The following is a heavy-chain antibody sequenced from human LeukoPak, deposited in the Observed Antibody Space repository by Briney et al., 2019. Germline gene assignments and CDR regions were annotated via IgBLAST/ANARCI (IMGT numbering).Heavy chain of an antibody. V-gene: IGHV3-15*01. J-gene: IGHJ4*02. CDR1: GFTFSNAY. Sequence: GGSLRLSCAASGFTFSNAYMSWVRQAPGKGLEWVGRIKSKTEGGKIDYAAPVKGRFTISRDDSRNTLYLQMSSLKTEDTAVYYCTPDDYYYGSGSYCPLGSYWGQGTLVTVSS. D-gene: IGHD3-10*01. CDR3: TPDDYYYGSGSYCPLGSY. CDR2: IKSKTEGGKI.